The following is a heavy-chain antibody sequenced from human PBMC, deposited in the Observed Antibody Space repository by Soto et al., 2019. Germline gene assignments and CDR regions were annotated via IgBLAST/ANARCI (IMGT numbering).Heavy chain of an antibody. CDR3: ATGAYCSGGSCSDYYYYYYGMDL. J-gene: IGHJ6*02. D-gene: IGHD2-15*01. CDR1: GFTFRSSA. Sequence: SVKVSCKTSGFTFRSSAVQWVRQARGQRLEWIGWLVVGTGNTNYAQKFQQRVTISSDRSTNTVSMELSSLTSEDTAVYYCATGAYCSGGSCSDYYYYYYGMDLWGQGTPVTVSS. CDR2: LVVGTGNT. V-gene: IGHV1-58*01.